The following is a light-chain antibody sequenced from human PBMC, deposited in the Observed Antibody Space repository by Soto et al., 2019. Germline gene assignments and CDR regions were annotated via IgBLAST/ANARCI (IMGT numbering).Light chain of an antibody. V-gene: IGKV4-1*01. CDR3: QQYYSIPPT. CDR1: QSVLYSSNNKNY. Sequence: VMTQSQDSLAVSLGEGATIDCKSSQSVLYSSNNKNYLAWYQQKPGQPPKLLIYWASTRESGFPDRFSGSGSGTDFTLTISSLQAEDVAVYYCQQYYSIPPTFGQGTKVDIK. J-gene: IGKJ1*01. CDR2: WAS.